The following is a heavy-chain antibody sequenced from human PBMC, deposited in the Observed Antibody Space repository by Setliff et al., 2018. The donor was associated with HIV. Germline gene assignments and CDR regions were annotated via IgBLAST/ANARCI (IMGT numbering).Heavy chain of an antibody. V-gene: IGHV3-66*01. Sequence: GGSLRLSCAASGFTFSNCDMHWVRQAPGKGLEWVSAIYGGGSTYYADSVKGRFTISRDSSESTLYLQMNSLRAEDTAVYYCARATYSSSWYKGLGAFDIWGQGTMVTVS. CDR1: GFTFSNCD. J-gene: IGHJ3*02. CDR3: ARATYSSSWYKGLGAFDI. CDR2: IYGGGST. D-gene: IGHD6-13*01.